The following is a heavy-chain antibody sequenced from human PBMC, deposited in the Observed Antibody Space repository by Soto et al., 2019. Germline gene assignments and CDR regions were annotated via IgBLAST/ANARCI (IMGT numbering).Heavy chain of an antibody. CDR2: IYYSGST. V-gene: IGHV4-59*01. D-gene: IGHD5-18*01. Sequence: SETLSLTCTVSGGSISSYYWSWIRQPPGKGLEWIGYIYYSGSTNYNPSLKSRVTISVDTSKNQFSLKLSSVTAADTAVYYCARSGYSYGLSGNDYYYYMDVWGKGTTVTVSS. J-gene: IGHJ6*03. CDR3: ARSGYSYGLSGNDYYYYMDV. CDR1: GGSISSYY.